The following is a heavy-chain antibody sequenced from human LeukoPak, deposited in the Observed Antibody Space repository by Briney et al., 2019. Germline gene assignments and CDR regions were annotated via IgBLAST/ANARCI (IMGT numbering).Heavy chain of an antibody. D-gene: IGHD2-8*01. CDR1: GFTFSSYW. CDR2: INNDGINT. Sequence: AGGSLRLSCAASGFTFSSYWMHWVRQAPGKGLVRVSHINNDGINTNYADSVKGRFTISRDNAKNTLYLQMNSLRAEDTAVYYCTRVNTYCTNGVCYTTFDYWGQGSLVTVSS. CDR3: TRVNTYCTNGVCYTTFDY. V-gene: IGHV3-74*01. J-gene: IGHJ4*02.